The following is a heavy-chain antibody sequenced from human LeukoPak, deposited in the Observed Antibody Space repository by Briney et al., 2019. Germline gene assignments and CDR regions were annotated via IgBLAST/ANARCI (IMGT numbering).Heavy chain of an antibody. CDR1: GVPFSNYY. CDR2: INHSGYT. D-gene: IGHD6-19*01. J-gene: IGHJ4*02. V-gene: IGHV4-34*01. Sequence: SETLSLTCAVSGVPFSNYYWSWVRQSPRQGLEWIGEINHSGYTNYNPSLKSRVTMSIDTSKNQFSLILTSVTAADAGVYYCTRAVAGHPDWGQGTLVTVSS. CDR3: TRAVAGHPD.